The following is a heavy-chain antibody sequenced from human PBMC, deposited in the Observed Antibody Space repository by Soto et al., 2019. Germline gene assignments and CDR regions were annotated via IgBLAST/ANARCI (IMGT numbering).Heavy chain of an antibody. Sequence: SETLSLTCTVSGGSTSSYYWSWIRQPPGKGLEWIGYIYYSGSTNYNPSLKSRVTISVDTSKNQFSLKLSSVTAADTAVYYCAREHDILNGIGEGHWFDPWGEGTLVTVSS. CDR3: AREHDILNGIGEGHWFDP. D-gene: IGHD3-9*01. J-gene: IGHJ5*02. V-gene: IGHV4-59*01. CDR1: GGSTSSYY. CDR2: IYYSGST.